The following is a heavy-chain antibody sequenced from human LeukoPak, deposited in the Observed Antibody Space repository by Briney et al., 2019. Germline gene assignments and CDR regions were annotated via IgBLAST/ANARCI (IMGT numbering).Heavy chain of an antibody. J-gene: IGHJ4*02. CDR3: ARHGTIFGVVTLTPYFDY. Sequence: SETLSLTCAVYGGSFSGYYWSWIRQPPGKGLEWIGEINHSGSTNYNPSLKSRVTISVDTSKNQFSLKLSSVTAADTAVYCCARHGTIFGVVTLTPYFDYWGQGTLVTVSS. CDR2: INHSGST. V-gene: IGHV4-34*01. CDR1: GGSFSGYY. D-gene: IGHD3-3*01.